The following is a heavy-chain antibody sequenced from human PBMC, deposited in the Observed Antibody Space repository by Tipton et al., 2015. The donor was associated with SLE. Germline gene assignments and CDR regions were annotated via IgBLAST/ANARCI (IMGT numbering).Heavy chain of an antibody. Sequence: TLSLTCAVYGGSFSGYYWSWIRQPPGKGLEWIGEINHSGSINYNPSLKSRVTISVDTSKNQFSLKLSSVTAADTAVYYCARQGPLWYYYYYMDVWGKGTTVTVSS. D-gene: IGHD3-10*01. CDR3: ARQGPLWYYYYYMDV. CDR1: GGSFSGYY. CDR2: INHSGSI. V-gene: IGHV4-34*01. J-gene: IGHJ6*03.